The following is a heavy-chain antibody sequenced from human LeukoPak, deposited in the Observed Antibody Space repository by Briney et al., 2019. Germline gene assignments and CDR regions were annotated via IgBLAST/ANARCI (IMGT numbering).Heavy chain of an antibody. V-gene: IGHV3-23*01. Sequence: GGSLRLSCAASGFTFSSYAMSWVRQAPGKGLEWVLAISGSGGSTYYADSVKGRFTISRDNSKSTLFLQMNSLRAEDTAVYYCAKRGIVGADIDYWGQGTLVTVSS. CDR3: AKRGIVGADIDY. CDR1: GFTFSSYA. CDR2: ISGSGGST. D-gene: IGHD1-26*01. J-gene: IGHJ4*02.